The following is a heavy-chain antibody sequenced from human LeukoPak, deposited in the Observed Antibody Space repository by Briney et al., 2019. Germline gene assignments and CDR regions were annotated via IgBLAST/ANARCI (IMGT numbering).Heavy chain of an antibody. CDR2: IYSGGST. CDR1: GFTVSSNY. D-gene: IGHD2-2*01. CDR3: ARGAVVPAATRHYYYYMDV. V-gene: IGHV3-66*02. Sequence: PGGSLRLSCAASGFTVSSNYMSWVRQAPGKGLEWVSVIYSGGSTYYADSVKGRFTISRDNSKNTLYLQMNSLRAEDTAVYYCARGAVVPAATRHYYYYMDVWGKGTTVTVSS. J-gene: IGHJ6*03.